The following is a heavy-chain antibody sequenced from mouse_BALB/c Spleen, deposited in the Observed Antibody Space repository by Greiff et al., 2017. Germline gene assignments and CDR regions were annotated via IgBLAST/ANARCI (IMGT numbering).Heavy chain of an antibody. CDR1: GFTFSDYY. J-gene: IGHJ4*01. CDR2: ISDGGSYT. V-gene: IGHV5-4*02. CDR3: ARDYYGRADAMDY. Sequence: EVKVVESGGGLVKPGGSLKLSCAASGFTFSDYYMYWVRQTPEKRLEWVATISDGGSYTYYPDSVKGRFTISRDNAKNNLYLQMSSLKSEDTAMYYCARDYYGRADAMDYWGQGTSVTVSS. D-gene: IGHD1-1*01.